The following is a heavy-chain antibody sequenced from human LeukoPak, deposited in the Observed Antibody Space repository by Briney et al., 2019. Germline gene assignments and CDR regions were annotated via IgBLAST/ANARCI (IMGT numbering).Heavy chain of an antibody. D-gene: IGHD3-10*01. CDR1: GFTLSSYE. V-gene: IGHV3-74*01. CDR2: INSDGSRT. J-gene: IGHJ4*02. CDR3: ARERLTVETAGSIDY. Sequence: GGSLRLSCAASGFTLSSYEMHWVRHAPGKGLVWVSRINSDGSRTGYADSVKGRFTISRDNAKNTLYLQMNSLRGEDTAVYYCARERLTVETAGSIDYWGQGTLVTVSS.